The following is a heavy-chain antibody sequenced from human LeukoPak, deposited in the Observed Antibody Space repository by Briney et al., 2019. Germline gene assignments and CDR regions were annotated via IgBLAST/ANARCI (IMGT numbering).Heavy chain of an antibody. CDR1: GGTFTNYA. D-gene: IGHD3-22*01. CDR3: ARNLEGYDGGGYYYGRSFDY. J-gene: IGHJ4*02. CDR2: IIPIFGTA. V-gene: IGHV1-69*06. Sequence: PSVAVSCKASGGTFTNYAISWVRQAPGPGLEWMGGIIPIFGTANYAQKFQGRVTITADKSTSTAYMELSSLRSEDRAVYYGARNLEGYDGGGYYYGRSFDYWGRETMATFSS.